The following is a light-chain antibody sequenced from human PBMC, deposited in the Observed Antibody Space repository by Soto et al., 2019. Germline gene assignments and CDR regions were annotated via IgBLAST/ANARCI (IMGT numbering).Light chain of an antibody. CDR2: EVN. Sequence: QSALTQPPSASGSPGESVTMSCSGTSRDVGGYVYVSWFQQHPGEAPKLIIFEVNKRPSGVPDRFSGSRSGNTASLTVSGLQLEDEADYYCSSYAGGNKMVFGGGTKLTVL. CDR3: SSYAGGNKMV. CDR1: SRDVGGYVY. V-gene: IGLV2-8*01. J-gene: IGLJ2*01.